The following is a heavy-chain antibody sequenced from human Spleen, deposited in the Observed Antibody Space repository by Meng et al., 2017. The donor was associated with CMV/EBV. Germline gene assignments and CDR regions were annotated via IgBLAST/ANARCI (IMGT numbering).Heavy chain of an antibody. CDR3: AKGRYSSGWYEVDC. V-gene: IGHV3-74*01. J-gene: IGHJ4*02. D-gene: IGHD6-19*01. CDR2: INSDGSST. CDR1: GLTVSSYW. Sequence: SGLTVSSYWMHWVRQARGKGLVWVSRINSDGSSTSYADSVKGRFTISRDNAKNTLYLQMNSLRAEDTAVYYCAKGRYSSGWYEVDCWGQGTLVTVSS.